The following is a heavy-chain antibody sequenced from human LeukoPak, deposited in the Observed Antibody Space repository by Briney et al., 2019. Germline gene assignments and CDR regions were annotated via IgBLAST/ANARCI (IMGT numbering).Heavy chain of an antibody. J-gene: IGHJ3*02. CDR2: IYYSGST. D-gene: IGHD3-9*01. Sequence: PSETLSLTCAVYGGSFSGYYWSWIRQPPGKGLEWIGYIYYSGSTNYNPSLKSRVTISVDTSKNQFSLKLSSVTAADTAVYYCASILTESAFDIWGQGTMVTVSS. CDR1: GGSFSGYY. CDR3: ASILTESAFDI. V-gene: IGHV4-59*01.